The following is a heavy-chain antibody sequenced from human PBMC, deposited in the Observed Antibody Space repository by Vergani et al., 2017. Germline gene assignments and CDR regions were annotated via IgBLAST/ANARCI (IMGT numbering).Heavy chain of an antibody. CDR3: ATKSCGTPGCQIGYFRE. CDR2: ISYDGTQK. CDR1: GFTSSYYG. V-gene: IGHV3-30*03. Sequence: QVHLVESGGGVVQPGRSLRLSCVVSGFTSSYYGMHLVRQAPGKGLEGVAVISYDGTQKYYADSVKGRFTISRDNSKSTLYLQMNSLRTEDTAVYYCATKSCGTPGCQIGYFREWGQGTLVTVSS. J-gene: IGHJ4*02. D-gene: IGHD1-1*01.